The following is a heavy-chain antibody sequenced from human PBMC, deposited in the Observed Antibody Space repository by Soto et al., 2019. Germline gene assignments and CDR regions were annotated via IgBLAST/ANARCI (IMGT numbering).Heavy chain of an antibody. V-gene: IGHV3-11*01. CDR3: ASDYAESDPGYRFRLSGQDS. CDR2: MSSSGATI. CDR1: GFTVSDYY. J-gene: IGHJ4*02. Sequence: QVQLVESGGGLVKPGGSMRLSCAASGFTVSDYYMNWIRQAPGKGLEIISYMSSSGATIYYADSVKGRFTISRDNAKDSLYLEMNNLRAEDTAVYFCASDYAESDPGYRFRLSGQDSWGQGTLVTVSS. D-gene: IGHD3-9*01.